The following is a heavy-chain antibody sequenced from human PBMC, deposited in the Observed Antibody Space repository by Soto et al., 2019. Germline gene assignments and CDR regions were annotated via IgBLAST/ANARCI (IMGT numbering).Heavy chain of an antibody. CDR3: AKEAIWFGEPAVFDY. V-gene: IGHV3-30*18. CDR1: GFTFSSYG. CDR2: ISYDGSNK. Sequence: QVQLVESGGGVVQPRRSLRLSCAASGFTFSSYGMHWVRQAPGKGLEWVAVISYDGSNKYYADSVKGRFTISRDNSKNTLYLQMNSLRAEDTAVYYCAKEAIWFGEPAVFDYWGQGTLVTVS. D-gene: IGHD3-10*01. J-gene: IGHJ4*02.